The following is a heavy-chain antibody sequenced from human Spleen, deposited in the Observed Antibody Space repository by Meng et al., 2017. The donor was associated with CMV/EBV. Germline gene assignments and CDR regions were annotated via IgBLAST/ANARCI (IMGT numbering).Heavy chain of an antibody. CDR2: IYYSGST. D-gene: IGHD3-22*01. V-gene: IGHV4-31*02. J-gene: IGHJ4*02. Sequence: SGGSISSGGYCWSWIRQHPRKGLEWIGYIYYSGSTFHSPSLKSRVTISVDTSKNQFSLKLSSVTAADTAVYYCARVGNDSSGYGLDYWGQGTLVTVSS. CDR3: ARVGNDSSGYGLDY. CDR1: GGSISSGGYC.